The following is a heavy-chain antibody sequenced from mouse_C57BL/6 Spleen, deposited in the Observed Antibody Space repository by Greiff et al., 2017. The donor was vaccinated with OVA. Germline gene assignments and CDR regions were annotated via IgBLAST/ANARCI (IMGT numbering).Heavy chain of an antibody. D-gene: IGHD1-1*01. J-gene: IGHJ1*03. V-gene: IGHV1-64*01. CDR3: ARDSVVDYWYFDV. CDR1: GYTFTSYW. CDR2: IHPNSGST. Sequence: QVQLQQPGAELVKPGASVKLSCKASGYTFTSYWMHWVKQRPGQGLEWIGMIHPNSGSTNYNEKFKSKATLTVDKSSSTAYMQLSSLTSEDSAVYYCARDSVVDYWYFDVWGTGTTVTVSS.